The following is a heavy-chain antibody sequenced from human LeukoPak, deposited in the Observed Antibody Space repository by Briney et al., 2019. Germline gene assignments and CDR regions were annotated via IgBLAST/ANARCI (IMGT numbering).Heavy chain of an antibody. Sequence: GASVKVSCKASGGTFSSYAISWVRQAPGQGLEWMGGIIPIFGTANYAQKFQGRVTITADESTSTAYVELSSLRSEDTAVYYCAQHQLLSRWYFDYWGQGTLVTDSS. CDR2: IIPIFGTA. J-gene: IGHJ4*02. D-gene: IGHD2-2*01. V-gene: IGHV1-69*13. CDR1: GGTFSSYA. CDR3: AQHQLLSRWYFDY.